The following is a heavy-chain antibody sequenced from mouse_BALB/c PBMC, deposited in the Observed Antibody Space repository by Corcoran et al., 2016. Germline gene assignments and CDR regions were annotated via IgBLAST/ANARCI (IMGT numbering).Heavy chain of an antibody. Sequence: QIQLVQSGPELKKPGETVKISCKAAGYTITNYGMNWVKQAPGKGLKWMGWINTYTGEPTYADDFKGRFAFSLETSASTAYLQINNLKNEDTATYFCAREPRAMDYWGQGTSVTVSS. CDR2: INTYTGEP. CDR3: AREPRAMDY. CDR1: GYTITNYG. J-gene: IGHJ4*01. V-gene: IGHV9-3-1*01.